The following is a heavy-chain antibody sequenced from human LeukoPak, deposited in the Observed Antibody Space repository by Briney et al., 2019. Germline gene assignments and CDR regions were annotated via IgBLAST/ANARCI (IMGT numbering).Heavy chain of an antibody. CDR2: ISAYNGKT. CDR3: ATAPGVRGITFRWVDP. J-gene: IGHJ5*02. D-gene: IGHD3-10*01. CDR1: GYTFTSYG. V-gene: IGHV1-18*04. Sequence: GASVKVSCKASGYTFTSYGISWVRQAPGQGLEWMGWISAYNGKTNYAQKLQGRVTMPTDTSTSTAYTALRSLTSDLTAVYSSATAPGVRGITFRWVDPWGQGNRGPVSS.